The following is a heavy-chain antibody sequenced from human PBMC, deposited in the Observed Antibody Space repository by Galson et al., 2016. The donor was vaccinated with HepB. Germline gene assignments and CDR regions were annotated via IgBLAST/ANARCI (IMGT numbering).Heavy chain of an antibody. CDR2: IYFSGTP. CDR1: GGSISSSSYY. CDR3: ARQGPFHGDYIWETYRRPRGSDESFQH. V-gene: IGHV4-39*01. J-gene: IGHJ1*01. D-gene: IGHD3-16*02. Sequence: SETLSLTCTVSGGSISSSSYYWGWIRQPPGKGLEWIGNIYFSGTPYYNPSLKSRVTISVDTSKNQFSLKLTSVTAADTAVYYCARQGPFHGDYIWETYRRPRGSDESFQHWGQGTRVTVSS.